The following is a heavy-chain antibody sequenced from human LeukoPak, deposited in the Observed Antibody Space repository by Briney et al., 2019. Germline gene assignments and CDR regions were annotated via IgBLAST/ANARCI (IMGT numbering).Heavy chain of an antibody. D-gene: IGHD3-10*01. CDR1: GGSISSSSYY. CDR2: IYYSGST. CDR3: ARRSLYGSGSHFDY. V-gene: IGHV4-39*01. J-gene: IGHJ4*02. Sequence: SETLSLTCTVSGGSISSSSYYWGWIRQPPGKGLEWIGSIYYSGSTCYNPSLKSRVTISVDTSKNQFSLKLSSVTAADTAVYYCARRSLYGSGSHFDYWGQGTLVTVSS.